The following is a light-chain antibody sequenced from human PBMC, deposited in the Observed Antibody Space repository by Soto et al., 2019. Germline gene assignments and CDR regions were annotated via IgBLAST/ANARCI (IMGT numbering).Light chain of an antibody. Sequence: QSALTQPPSASGSPGQSVTFSCSGTSSDVGGYNSVSWYQQHPGKAPKLMIYEVSKRPSGVPDRFSGSKSGNTASLTVSGLQAEDEADYYCSSYAGSNNYVFGTGTKLTVL. CDR1: SSDVGGYNS. CDR2: EVS. J-gene: IGLJ1*01. V-gene: IGLV2-8*01. CDR3: SSYAGSNNYV.